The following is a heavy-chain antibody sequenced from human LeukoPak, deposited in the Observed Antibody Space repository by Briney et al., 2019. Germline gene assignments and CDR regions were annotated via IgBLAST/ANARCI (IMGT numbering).Heavy chain of an antibody. J-gene: IGHJ4*02. Sequence: GGSLRLSCAASGFSVSDYFMAWVRQAPGKGLQWVSHIDRGGVTEDADSVKGRFTVSRDTSRNIFYPQMTSLRADDTAMYYCARGRASTTIFDFWGQGTLVTVSS. CDR2: IDRGGVT. CDR1: GFSVSDYF. CDR3: ARGRASTTIFDF. V-gene: IGHV3-53*01. D-gene: IGHD5-12*01.